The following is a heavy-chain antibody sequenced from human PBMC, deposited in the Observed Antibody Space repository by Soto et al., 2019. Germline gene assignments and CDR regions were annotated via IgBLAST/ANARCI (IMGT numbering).Heavy chain of an antibody. Sequence: QVQLVESGGGVVQPGRSLRLSCAPSGFSFSSYGIHWARQAPGKGLEWVAVIWYDGSNKVYADSVKGRFTISRDNSKTTLYLHMTSLRAEDTAVYYCARDLAGDYGALDTWRQGTMVTVSS. CDR2: IWYDGSNK. V-gene: IGHV3-33*01. D-gene: IGHD3-10*01. CDR3: ARDLAGDYGALDT. CDR1: GFSFSSYG. J-gene: IGHJ3*02.